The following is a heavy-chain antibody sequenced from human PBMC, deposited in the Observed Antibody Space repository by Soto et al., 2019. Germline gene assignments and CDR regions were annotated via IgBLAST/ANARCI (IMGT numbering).Heavy chain of an antibody. Sequence: SETLSLTCSVSGASVSSYFWSWVRQSPGKGLEWIGYIYNSGRTNYNPSLKSRVTISLGTSENHFSLRLTSVTAADTAVYYCARVHSGWSVGHGMDVWGQGTTVTVSS. CDR1: GASVSSYF. J-gene: IGHJ6*02. V-gene: IGHV4-59*02. CDR3: ARVHSGWSVGHGMDV. D-gene: IGHD6-19*01. CDR2: IYNSGRT.